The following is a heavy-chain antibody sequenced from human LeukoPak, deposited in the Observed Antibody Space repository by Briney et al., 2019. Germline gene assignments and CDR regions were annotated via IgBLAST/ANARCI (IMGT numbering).Heavy chain of an antibody. CDR1: GFTFSSYS. CDR3: AREGWFGELSSFDY. D-gene: IGHD3-10*01. V-gene: IGHV3-21*01. Sequence: GGSLRLSCAASGFTFSSYSMNWVRQAPGKGPEWVSSISSSSSYIYYADSVKGRFTISRDNAKNSLYLQMNSLRAEDTAVYYCAREGWFGELSSFDYWGQGTLVTVSS. CDR2: ISSSSSYI. J-gene: IGHJ4*02.